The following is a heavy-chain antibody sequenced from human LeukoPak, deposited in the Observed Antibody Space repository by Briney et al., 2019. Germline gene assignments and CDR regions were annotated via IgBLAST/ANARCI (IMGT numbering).Heavy chain of an antibody. CDR2: IYYSGST. CDR1: GGSISSYY. D-gene: IGHD3-22*01. J-gene: IGHJ4*02. CDR3: ARLVNRSLFDY. Sequence: KPSETLSLTCTVSGGSISSYYWSWIRQPPGKGLEWIGYIYYSGSTNYNPSLKSRVTISVDTSKNQFSLKLSSVTAADTAVYYCARLVNRSLFDYWGQGTLVTVSS. V-gene: IGHV4-59*01.